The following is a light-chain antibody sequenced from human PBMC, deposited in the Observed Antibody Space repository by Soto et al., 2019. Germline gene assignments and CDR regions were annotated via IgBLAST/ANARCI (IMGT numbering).Light chain of an antibody. CDR1: SGHTTYA. CDR3: QTWGTGIRV. Sequence: QSVLTQSPSASASLGASVKVTCTLSSGHTTYAIAWHQQQPEKGPRFLMRLNSDGSHNKGDGIPDRFSGYSSGAERYLTISSLQPEDEADYYCQTWGTGIRVFGGGTKLTVL. V-gene: IGLV4-69*01. J-gene: IGLJ3*02. CDR2: LNSDGSH.